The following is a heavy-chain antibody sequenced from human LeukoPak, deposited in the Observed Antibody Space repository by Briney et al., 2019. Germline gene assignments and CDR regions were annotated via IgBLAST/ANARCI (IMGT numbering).Heavy chain of an antibody. Sequence: GGSLRLSCAASGFTFRNYVIHWVRQAPGKGLEWVAVISYDGSNKYYADSVKGRFTISRDNSKNTLYLQMNSLRAEDTAVYYCARGGSDYDILTGLDYWGQGTPVTVSS. J-gene: IGHJ4*02. CDR3: ARGGSDYDILTGLDY. CDR2: ISYDGSNK. V-gene: IGHV3-30-3*01. D-gene: IGHD3-9*01. CDR1: GFTFRNYV.